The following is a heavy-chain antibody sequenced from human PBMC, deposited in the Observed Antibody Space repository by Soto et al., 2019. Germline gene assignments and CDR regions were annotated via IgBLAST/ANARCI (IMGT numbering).Heavy chain of an antibody. CDR1: GYTFTSYA. CDR3: AKAQDYDFWSGYYPNGMDV. D-gene: IGHD3-3*01. CDR2: INAGNGNT. V-gene: IGHV1-3*01. Sequence: ASVKVSCKASGYTFTSYAMHWVRQAPGQRLEWMGWINAGNGNTKYSQKFQGRVTITRDTSASTAYMELSSLRSEDTAVYYCAKAQDYDFWSGYYPNGMDVWGQGTTVTVS. J-gene: IGHJ6*02.